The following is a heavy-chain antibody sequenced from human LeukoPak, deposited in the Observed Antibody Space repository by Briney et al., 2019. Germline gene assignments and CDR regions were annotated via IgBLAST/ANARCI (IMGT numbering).Heavy chain of an antibody. J-gene: IGHJ3*02. Sequence: PSETLSLTCTVSGGSISSSPYYWGWIRQPAGKGLEWIGRIHTSGGTNYNPSLKSRVTMSVDTSKNQFSLKLSSVTAADTAVYYCVRDSGSAFDIWGQGTMVTVSS. CDR1: GGSISSSPYY. CDR3: VRDSGSAFDI. D-gene: IGHD2-15*01. CDR2: IHTSGGT. V-gene: IGHV4-61*02.